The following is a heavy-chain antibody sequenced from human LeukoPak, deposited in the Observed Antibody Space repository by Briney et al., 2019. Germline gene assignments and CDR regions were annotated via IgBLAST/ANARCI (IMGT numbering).Heavy chain of an antibody. CDR2: ISGTGSYI. D-gene: IGHD1-7*01. CDR3: AKKAGTTTVDY. CDR1: GFTFSPYS. V-gene: IGHV3-21*04. J-gene: IGHJ4*02. Sequence: PGGSLRLSCAASGFTFSPYSMNWVRQAPGKGLEWVSSISGTGSYIYYADSVKGRFTISRDNAKNSLYLQMNSLRAEDTAVYYCAKKAGTTTVDYWGQGTLVTVSS.